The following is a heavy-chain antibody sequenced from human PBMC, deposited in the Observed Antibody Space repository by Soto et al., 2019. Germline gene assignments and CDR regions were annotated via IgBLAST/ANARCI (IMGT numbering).Heavy chain of an antibody. Sequence: QITLRESGPTRGKPTQTLMLTCTFSGFSLTTRPVGVAWIRQPPGKALEWLAVIYWDDDKRYNPSLKSRLTIAKDTSKNQVVLTMAYMDPVDTATYFCAHWGDMNGNWDQGYLDHWGHGTLVTVSS. D-gene: IGHD2-8*01. V-gene: IGHV2-5*02. CDR1: GFSLTTRPVG. J-gene: IGHJ4*01. CDR3: AHWGDMNGNWDQGYLDH. CDR2: IYWDDDK.